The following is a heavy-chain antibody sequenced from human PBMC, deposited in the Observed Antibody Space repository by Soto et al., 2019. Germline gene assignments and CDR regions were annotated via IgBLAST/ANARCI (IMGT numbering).Heavy chain of an antibody. Sequence: PSETLSLTCTVSGGSISSSGYYWSWIRQHPGKGLEWIAYISYSGSTYYNPSLKSRVTISVDTSKKQFSLKLSSVTAADTAVYYCARYGGGSYYYFDYWGQGTLVTVSS. V-gene: IGHV4-31*03. D-gene: IGHD1-26*01. CDR2: ISYSGST. CDR3: ARYGGGSYYYFDY. J-gene: IGHJ4*02. CDR1: GGSISSSGYY.